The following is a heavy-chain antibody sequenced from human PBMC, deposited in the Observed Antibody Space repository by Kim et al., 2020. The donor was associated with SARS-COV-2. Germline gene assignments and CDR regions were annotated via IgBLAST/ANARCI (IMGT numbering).Heavy chain of an antibody. CDR3: AREYYYGSGSYYVLGMDV. J-gene: IGHJ6*01. D-gene: IGHD3-10*01. Sequence: SETLSLTCAVYGGSFSGYYWSWIRQPPGKGLEWIGEINHSGSTNYNPSLKSRVTISVDTSKNQFSLKLSSVTAADTAVYYCAREYYYGSGSYYVLGMDV. V-gene: IGHV4-34*01. CDR2: INHSGST. CDR1: GGSFSGYY.